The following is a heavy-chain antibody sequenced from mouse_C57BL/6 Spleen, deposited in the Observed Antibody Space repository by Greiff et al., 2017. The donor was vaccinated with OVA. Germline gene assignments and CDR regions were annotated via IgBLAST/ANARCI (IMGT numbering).Heavy chain of an antibody. CDR1: GFTFSSYG. Sequence: DVKLQESGGDLVKPGGSLKLSCAASGFTFSSYGMSWVRQTPDKRLEWVATISSGGSYTYYPDSVKGRFTISRDNAKNTLYLQMSSLKSEDTAMYYCARVAEDFDYWGQGTTLTVSS. V-gene: IGHV5-6*02. J-gene: IGHJ2*01. D-gene: IGHD1-1*01. CDR2: ISSGGSYT. CDR3: ARVAEDFDY.